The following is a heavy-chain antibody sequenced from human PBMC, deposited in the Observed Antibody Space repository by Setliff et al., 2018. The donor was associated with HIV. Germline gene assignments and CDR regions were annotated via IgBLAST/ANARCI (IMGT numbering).Heavy chain of an antibody. V-gene: IGHV1-18*04. D-gene: IGHD6-19*01. CDR2: ISPYNDNT. CDR1: GYTFTDYY. J-gene: IGHJ5*02. Sequence: ASVKVSCKASGYTFTDYYVQWVRQAPGQGLEWLGWISPYNDNTNYAQNIQGRVTLTTDTSTSTSYMELRSLRSDDTAFYYCARAMSVADWFDPWGQGSLVTVSS. CDR3: ARAMSVADWFDP.